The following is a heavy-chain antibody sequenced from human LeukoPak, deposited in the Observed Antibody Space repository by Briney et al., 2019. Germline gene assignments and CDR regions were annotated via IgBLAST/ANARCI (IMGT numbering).Heavy chain of an antibody. J-gene: IGHJ6*02. Sequence: PSETLSLTCTVSGGFISTYYWSWLRQSPGKGLEWIGYIHERGSTNHNPSLKSRVTMSVDTSKNQFSLKLTSVTAADTAVYYCAKGDAYNPSSFYGVDVWGQGTTVTVSS. CDR2: IHERGST. CDR3: AKGDAYNPSSFYGVDV. V-gene: IGHV4-59*01. CDR1: GGFISTYY. D-gene: IGHD5-24*01.